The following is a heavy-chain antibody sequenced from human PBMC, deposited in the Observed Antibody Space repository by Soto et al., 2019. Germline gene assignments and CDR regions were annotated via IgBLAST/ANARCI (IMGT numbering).Heavy chain of an antibody. CDR2: VHDSWGS. D-gene: IGHD3-10*01. J-gene: IGHJ6*02. CDR1: GGSISTYY. V-gene: IGHV4-59*08. Sequence: QVPLQESGPGLVKPSETLSLSCTVSGGSISTYYWSWFRQTPGKGLEWIGYVHDSWGSNYNPSLKSRVAISLDTSKSQFSRKLTSVTATDTAVYYCARQGFGALHGLVYVWGQGTTVTVSS. CDR3: ARQGFGALHGLVYV.